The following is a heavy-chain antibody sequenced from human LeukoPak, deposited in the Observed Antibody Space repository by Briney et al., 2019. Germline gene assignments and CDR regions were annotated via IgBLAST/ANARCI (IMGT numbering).Heavy chain of an antibody. CDR1: GGSFSGYY. CDR3: ARGGEIEMATISVLDY. V-gene: IGHV4-34*01. Sequence: SETLSLTCAVYGGSFSGYYWSWIRQPPGKGLEWIGEINHSGSTNYNPSLKSRVTISVDTSKNQFSLKLSSVTAADTAVYYCARGGEIEMATISVLDYWGQGTLVTVSS. D-gene: IGHD5-24*01. J-gene: IGHJ4*02. CDR2: INHSGST.